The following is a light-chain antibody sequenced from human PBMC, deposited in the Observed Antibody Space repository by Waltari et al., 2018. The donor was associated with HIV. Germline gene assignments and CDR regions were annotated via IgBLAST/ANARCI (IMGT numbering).Light chain of an antibody. CDR3: QQYNNGLT. V-gene: IGKV3-15*01. J-gene: IGKJ4*01. CDR2: GAS. Sequence: EIVMTQSPATLSVSPGERATLSCRASQRISGNLAWYQQKPGQAPRLLIYGASTRATGIPARFSSSGARTEFTLTISSLQSEDVAIYYCQQYNNGLTFGGGTKVEIK. CDR1: QRISGN.